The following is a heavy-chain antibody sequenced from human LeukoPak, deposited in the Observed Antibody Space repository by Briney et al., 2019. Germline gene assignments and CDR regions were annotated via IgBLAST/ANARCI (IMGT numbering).Heavy chain of an antibody. CDR1: GGSISSGGYY. Sequence: SQTLSLTCTVSGGSISSGGYYWSWLRQPPGKGLEGSVYIYYSGSTYYNPSLKRRVTISVDTSKNLFSLKLISVTAADTAVYYCARDPSDYCDSSGSLGASDIWGQRTMVSV. D-gene: IGHD3-22*01. CDR3: ARDPSDYCDSSGSLGASDI. V-gene: IGHV4-31*03. J-gene: IGHJ3*02. CDR2: IYYSGST.